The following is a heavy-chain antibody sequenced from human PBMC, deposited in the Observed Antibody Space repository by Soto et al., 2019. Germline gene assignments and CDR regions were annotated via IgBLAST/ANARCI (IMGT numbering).Heavy chain of an antibody. D-gene: IGHD3-22*01. V-gene: IGHV4-39*01. Sequence: SETLSLTCTVSGGSISSSSYYWGWIRQPPGKGLEWIGSIYYSGSTYYNPSLKSRVTISVDTSKNQFSLKLSSVTAADTAVYYCARHEYYDSSGYYYSNWFDPWGQGTLVTVSS. J-gene: IGHJ5*02. CDR3: ARHEYYDSSGYYYSNWFDP. CDR1: GGSISSSSYY. CDR2: IYYSGST.